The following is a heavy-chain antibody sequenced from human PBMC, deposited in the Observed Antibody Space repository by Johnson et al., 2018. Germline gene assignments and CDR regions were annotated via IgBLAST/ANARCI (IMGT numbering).Heavy chain of an antibody. CDR3: TRLEAIWGVISGLDV. D-gene: IGHD3-10*01. Sequence: VQLVQSGGGLVKXGRSLRLSCTTSGFTFSDYAMTWFRQAPGKGLEWIGFIRSPGYGGTTEYAASLGGRFTISRDDSKSIAHLQMNSLKIEETAVYYWTRLEAIWGVISGLDVWGQGTTVTVS. J-gene: IGHJ6*02. V-gene: IGHV3-49*05. CDR1: GFTFSDYA. CDR2: IRSPGYGGTT.